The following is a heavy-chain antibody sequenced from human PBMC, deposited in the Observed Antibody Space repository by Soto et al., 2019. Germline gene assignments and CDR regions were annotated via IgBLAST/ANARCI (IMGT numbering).Heavy chain of an antibody. D-gene: IGHD6-6*01. CDR2: IKSKTDGGTT. CDR3: TTVYSSSSSGDY. Sequence: EVQLVESGGGLVKPGGSLSLSCAASVFTFSNAGMNWFRQAPGKGLEWVGRIKSKTDGGTTDYAAPVKGRFTISRDDSKNTLYLQMNSLKTEDTAVYYCTTVYSSSSSGDYWGQGTLVTVSS. V-gene: IGHV3-15*07. CDR1: VFTFSNAG. J-gene: IGHJ4*02.